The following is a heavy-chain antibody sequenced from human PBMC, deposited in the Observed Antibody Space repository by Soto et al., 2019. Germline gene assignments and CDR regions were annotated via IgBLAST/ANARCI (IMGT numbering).Heavy chain of an antibody. J-gene: IGHJ6*02. V-gene: IGHV1-69*02. Sequence: QVQLVQSGAEVKKPGSSVKVSCKASGGTFSSYTSSWVRQAPGQGLEWMGRIIPILGIANYAQKFQGRVTITADKSTSTAYMELSSLRSEDTAVYYCARRRIAAAGTDYYYYYGMDVWGQGTTVTVSS. CDR2: IIPILGIA. CDR1: GGTFSSYT. D-gene: IGHD6-13*01. CDR3: ARRRIAAAGTDYYYYYGMDV.